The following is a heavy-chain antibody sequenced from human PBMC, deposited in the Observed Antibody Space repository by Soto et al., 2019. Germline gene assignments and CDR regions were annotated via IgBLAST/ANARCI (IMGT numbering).Heavy chain of an antibody. V-gene: IGHV3-23*01. CDR1: GGTSSSYG. CDR3: AKGSVVGADYSYGMDV. D-gene: IGHD2-2*01. Sequence: GGSLRLSWGAAGGTSSSYGMSWVRQAAGEGLEGVAAVSGSGGSVYYADSVRGRFTISRDNSKNTLYLQVNSLRAEDTAIYYCAKGSVVGADYSYGMDVWGQGTTVTRSS. J-gene: IGHJ6*02. CDR2: VSGSGGSV.